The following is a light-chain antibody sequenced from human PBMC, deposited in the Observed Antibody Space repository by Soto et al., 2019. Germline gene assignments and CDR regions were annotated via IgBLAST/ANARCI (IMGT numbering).Light chain of an antibody. CDR1: QSISSW. CDR2: KAS. CDR3: LQYNSYPWT. J-gene: IGKJ1*01. V-gene: IGKV1-5*03. Sequence: DIQMTQSPSTLSASVGDRVTITCRASQSISSWLAWYQQKPGKAPKLMIYKASSLESGVPSRFSGSGSETECTLSISSLQPDDFATYYCLQYNSYPWTFGHGTKVDI.